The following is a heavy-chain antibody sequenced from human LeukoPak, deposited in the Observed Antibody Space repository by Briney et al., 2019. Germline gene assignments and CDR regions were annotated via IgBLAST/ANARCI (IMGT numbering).Heavy chain of an antibody. D-gene: IGHD7-27*01. J-gene: IGHJ4*02. Sequence: SQTLSLTCAISGDSVSINSAAWGWIRQSPSRGLEWLGRTYYRSGWYNDYALSVKSRITINPDSSKNQVSLQLNSVTPEDTAVYYCSRELAWGPADYGGQGTLVTVSS. V-gene: IGHV6-1*01. CDR3: SRELAWGPADY. CDR1: GDSVSINSAA. CDR2: TYYRSGWYN.